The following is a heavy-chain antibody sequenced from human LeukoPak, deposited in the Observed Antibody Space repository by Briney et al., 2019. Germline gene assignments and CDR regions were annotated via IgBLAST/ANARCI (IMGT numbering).Heavy chain of an antibody. CDR2: IYYSGST. D-gene: IGHD5-24*01. J-gene: IGHJ4*02. CDR3: ARDRGDGYNYVDY. V-gene: IGHV4-59*01. CDR1: GGSISSYY. Sequence: SETLSLTCTVSGGSISSYYWSWIRQPPGKGLEWIGYIYYSGSTNYNPSLKSRVTISVDTSKNQFSLKLSSVTAADTAVYYCARDRGDGYNYVDYWGQGTLVTVSS.